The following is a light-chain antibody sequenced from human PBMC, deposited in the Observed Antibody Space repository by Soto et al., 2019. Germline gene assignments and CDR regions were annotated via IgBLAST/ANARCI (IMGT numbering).Light chain of an antibody. CDR1: SSDVGTYNL. V-gene: IGLV2-23*02. J-gene: IGLJ3*02. Sequence: QSALTQPASVSGSPGQSITISCTGTSSDVGTYNLVSWYQQHPGKAPKLLIYEVRKRPSSISSRFSGSKSDNTASLTISGLQAGDEADYYCCSYAGSNSVVFGGGTKLTVL. CDR2: EVR. CDR3: CSYAGSNSVV.